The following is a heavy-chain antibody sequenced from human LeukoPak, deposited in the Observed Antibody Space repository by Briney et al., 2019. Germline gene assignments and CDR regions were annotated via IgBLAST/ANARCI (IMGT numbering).Heavy chain of an antibody. J-gene: IGHJ4*02. D-gene: IGHD3-10*01. CDR2: ISGSGGST. V-gene: IGHV3-23*01. CDR1: GFTFSSYA. Sequence: GGSLRLSCAASGFTFSSYAMSWVRQAPGKGLEWVSAISGSGGSTYYADSVRGRFTISRDNSKNTLYLQMNSLRAEDTAVYYCAKAPGGAHYFDYWGQGTLVTVSS. CDR3: AKAPGGAHYFDY.